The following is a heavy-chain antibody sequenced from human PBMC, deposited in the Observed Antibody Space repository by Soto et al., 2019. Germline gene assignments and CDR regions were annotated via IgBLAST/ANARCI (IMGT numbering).Heavy chain of an antibody. CDR1: GFTFSSYS. CDR2: ISSSSSYI. D-gene: IGHD3-3*01. Sequence: KTGGSLRLSCAASGFTFSSYSMNWVRQAPGKGLEWVSSISSSSSYIYYADSVKGRFTISRDNAKNSLYLQMNSLRAEDTAVYYCARDQRTIFGVVTMDVWGQGTTVTVSS. CDR3: ARDQRTIFGVVTMDV. J-gene: IGHJ6*02. V-gene: IGHV3-21*01.